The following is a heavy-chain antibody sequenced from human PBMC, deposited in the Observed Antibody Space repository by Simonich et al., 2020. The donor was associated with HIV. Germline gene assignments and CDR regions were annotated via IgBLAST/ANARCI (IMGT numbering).Heavy chain of an antibody. V-gene: IGHV5-51*03. CDR2: IYPGDSYT. D-gene: IGHD3-9*01. Sequence: EMQLVQSGAEVKKPGESLKISCKGSGYSFTSYWIGWVRQMPGKGLEWMGSIYPGDSYTRYSPYFQGQVTISADKSISTAYLQWSSLKASDTAMYYCVSRAEDILTGSGGGGYFDYWGQGTLVTVSS. CDR3: VSRAEDILTGSGGGGYFDY. CDR1: GYSFTSYW. J-gene: IGHJ4*02.